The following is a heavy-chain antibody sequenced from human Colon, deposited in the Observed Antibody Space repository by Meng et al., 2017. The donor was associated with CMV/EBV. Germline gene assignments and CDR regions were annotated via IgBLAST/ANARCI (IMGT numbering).Heavy chain of an antibody. D-gene: IGHD4-11*01. Sequence: SETLSLTCAVSGGSITTDGYYWSWIRQHPGKGLEWIGYIYHSGSTYYNPSLKSRVIISVDTSKNQLSRKLNAMTAADTAVFYCARALTSPLHFDSWGQGTLVTVSS. V-gene: IGHV4-31*11. J-gene: IGHJ4*02. CDR2: IYHSGST. CDR1: GGSITTDGYY. CDR3: ARALTSPLHFDS.